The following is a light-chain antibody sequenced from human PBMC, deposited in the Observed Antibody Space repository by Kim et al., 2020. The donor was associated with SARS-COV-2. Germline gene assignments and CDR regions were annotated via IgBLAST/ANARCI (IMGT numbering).Light chain of an antibody. CDR1: QSISSHY. CDR2: GAS. V-gene: IGKV3-20*01. CDR3: QQYESSPQT. Sequence: SPGERATLSCRASQSISSHYLAWYQQKPGQAPRLLIYGASSRATGIPDRFSGSGSGTDFTLTISRLEPEDSAMYYCQQYESSPQTFGQGTKVDI. J-gene: IGKJ1*01.